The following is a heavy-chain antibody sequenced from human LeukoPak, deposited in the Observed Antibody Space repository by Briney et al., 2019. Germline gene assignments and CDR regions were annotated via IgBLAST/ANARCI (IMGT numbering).Heavy chain of an antibody. Sequence: SETLSLTVTLLAGSMISSYWSWIRQPPGKGLVWIGSIYYGDMPNYNASLNSSVTIWMDTCRNQLSLALASLTAADTAVHYCARSQNYYDTSGYRAYFVYWGQGTLVTVSS. V-gene: IGHV4-59*01. CDR3: ARSQNYYDTSGYRAYFVY. CDR1: AGSMISSY. J-gene: IGHJ4*02. D-gene: IGHD3-22*01. CDR2: IYYGDMP.